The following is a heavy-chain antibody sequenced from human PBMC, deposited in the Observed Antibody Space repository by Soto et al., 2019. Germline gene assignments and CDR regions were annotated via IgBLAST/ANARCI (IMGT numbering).Heavy chain of an antibody. V-gene: IGHV3-30-3*01. CDR3: ATDCRRLAVSGSASDS. J-gene: IGHJ4*02. Sequence: PGGSLRLSCAASGFTFSSYSMHLVRQAPGKGLECVSVISYDGSNKYYADSVKGRFTISGDSVKNMLSLDRSDLRAEDTAVYYCATDCRRLAVSGSASDSRRQRAPVTV. CDR1: GFTFSSYS. CDR2: ISYDGSNK. D-gene: IGHD6-13*01.